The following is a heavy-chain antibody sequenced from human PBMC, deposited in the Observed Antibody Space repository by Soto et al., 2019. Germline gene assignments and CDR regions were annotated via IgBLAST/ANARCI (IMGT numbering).Heavy chain of an antibody. D-gene: IGHD1-1*01. CDR3: ARYLQAGDDNVNWFAP. V-gene: IGHV3-30-3*01. J-gene: IGHJ5*02. Sequence: QVQLVESGGGVVQPGRSLRLSCAASGFSISRSAMHWVRQAPGKGLEWVAVIAYDGSNKWYADSAKGRFTISRDNSKNTLYLDMSSLRAEDTAIYFCARYLQAGDDNVNWFAPWGQGTLVTVSS. CDR2: IAYDGSNK. CDR1: GFSISRSA.